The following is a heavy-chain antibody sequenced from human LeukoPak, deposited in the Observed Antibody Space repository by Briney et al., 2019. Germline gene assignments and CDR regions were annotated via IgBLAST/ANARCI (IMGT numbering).Heavy chain of an antibody. D-gene: IGHD3-22*01. CDR2: INPSGGST. Sequence: ASVKVSCKASGYTFTSYYMHWVRQAPGQGLEWMGIINPSGGSTSYAQKFQGRVTMTRDTSTSTVYMELSSLRSEDTAVYYCARVSVRSSGYYFDNAEYFQHWGQGTLVTVSS. J-gene: IGHJ1*01. CDR3: ARVSVRSSGYYFDNAEYFQH. CDR1: GYTFTSYY. V-gene: IGHV1-46*01.